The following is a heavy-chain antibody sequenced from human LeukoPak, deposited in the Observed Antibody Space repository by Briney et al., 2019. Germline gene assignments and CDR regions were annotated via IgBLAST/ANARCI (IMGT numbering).Heavy chain of an antibody. CDR1: GFTFSSYA. V-gene: IGHV3-30-3*01. CDR3: ARGGAYYDFWSGYYTY. Sequence: GRSLRLSCAASGFTFSSYAMHWVRQAPGKGLEWVAVISYDGSNKYYADSVKGRFTISRDNSKNTLYLQMNSLRAEDTAVYYCARGGAYYDFWSGYYTYWGQGTLVTVSS. CDR2: ISYDGSNK. J-gene: IGHJ4*02. D-gene: IGHD3-3*01.